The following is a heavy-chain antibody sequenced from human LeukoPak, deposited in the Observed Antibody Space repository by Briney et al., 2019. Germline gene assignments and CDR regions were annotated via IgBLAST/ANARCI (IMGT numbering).Heavy chain of an antibody. CDR2: INHSGST. CDR1: GGFFSGYY. CDR3: ARATILGDYFDY. Sequence: SETLSLTCAVYGGFFSGYYWSWIRQPPGKGLEWIGEINHSGSTNYNPSLKSRVTISVDTSKNQFSLKLSSVTAADTAVYYCARATILGDYFDYWGQGTLVTVSS. D-gene: IGHD5-12*01. J-gene: IGHJ4*02. V-gene: IGHV4-34*01.